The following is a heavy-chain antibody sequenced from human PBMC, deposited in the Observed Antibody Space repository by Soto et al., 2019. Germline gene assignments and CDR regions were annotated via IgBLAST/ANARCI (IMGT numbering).Heavy chain of an antibody. Sequence: QVQLQESGPGLVKPSQTLSLTCTVSGGSISSGGYYWSWIRQHPGKGLEWIGYIYYSGSTYYNPSHKSRVTISVDTSKNQFALKPSSVTAADTAVYYCARVDFIVGASGFLDPWGQGTVVTVSS. CDR2: IYYSGST. D-gene: IGHD1-26*01. V-gene: IGHV4-31*03. CDR1: GGSISSGGYY. J-gene: IGHJ5*02. CDR3: ARVDFIVGASGFLDP.